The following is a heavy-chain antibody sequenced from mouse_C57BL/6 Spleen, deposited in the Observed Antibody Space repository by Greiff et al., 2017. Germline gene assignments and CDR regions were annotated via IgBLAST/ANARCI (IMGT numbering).Heavy chain of an antibody. CDR3: ARPSTVGATRVYAMDY. J-gene: IGHJ4*01. Sequence: QVQLQQPGAELVKPGASVKMSCKASGYTFTSYWLTWVKQRPGQGLEWIGDIYPGSGSTNYNEKFKSKATLTVDTSSSTAYMQLSSLTSEDSAVYYCARPSTVGATRVYAMDYWGQGTSVTVSS. D-gene: IGHD1-1*01. CDR2: IYPGSGST. CDR1: GYTFTSYW. V-gene: IGHV1-55*01.